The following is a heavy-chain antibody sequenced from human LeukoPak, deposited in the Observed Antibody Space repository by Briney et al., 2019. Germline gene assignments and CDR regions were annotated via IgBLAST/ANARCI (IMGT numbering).Heavy chain of an antibody. Sequence: EAGGSLRLSCAASGFTFSSFGMHWVRQAPGKGLEWVAFIRYDGSNKYYADSVKGRFTISRDNSKNTLYLQMNSLRAEDTAVYYCARRDGYKEGDAFDIWGQGTMVTVSS. D-gene: IGHD5-24*01. CDR2: IRYDGSNK. CDR1: GFTFSSFG. CDR3: ARRDGYKEGDAFDI. J-gene: IGHJ3*02. V-gene: IGHV3-30*02.